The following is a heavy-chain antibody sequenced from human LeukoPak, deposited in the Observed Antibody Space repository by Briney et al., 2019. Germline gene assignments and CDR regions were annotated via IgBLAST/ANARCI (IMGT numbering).Heavy chain of an antibody. CDR1: GGTFSSYA. V-gene: IGHV1-69*05. D-gene: IGHD6-19*01. Sequence: SVKVSCKAPGGTFSSYAISWVRQAPGQGLEWMGGIIPIFGTANYAQKFQGRVTITTDESTSTAYMELSSLRSEDTAVYYCAREGAVAGSFSFDYWGQGTLVTVSS. J-gene: IGHJ4*02. CDR2: IIPIFGTA. CDR3: AREGAVAGSFSFDY.